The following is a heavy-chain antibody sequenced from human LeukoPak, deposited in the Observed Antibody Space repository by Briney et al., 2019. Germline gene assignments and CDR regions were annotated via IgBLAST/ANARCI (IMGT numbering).Heavy chain of an antibody. V-gene: IGHV4-39*01. Sequence: PSETLSLTCTVSGDSISTSNSYWGWLRQPPGKGLEWIGSIYYSGNTYYNASLKSRVTISVDTSKNQFSLKLTSVTAADTAVYYCARSTRGYGANWFDPWGQGTLVTVSS. CDR3: ARSTRGYGANWFDP. CDR1: GDSISTSNSY. J-gene: IGHJ5*02. D-gene: IGHD4/OR15-4a*01. CDR2: IYYSGNT.